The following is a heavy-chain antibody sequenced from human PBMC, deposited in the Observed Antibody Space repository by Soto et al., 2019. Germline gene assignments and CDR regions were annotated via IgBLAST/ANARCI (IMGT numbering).Heavy chain of an antibody. J-gene: IGHJ5*02. CDR2: INAANGDT. Sequence: GASVKVSCKGSGYTFTSYCIHWVLQAPGQRLEWMGWINAANGDTKYSPKFQGRVTITRDTSASTAYMELSSLRSEDTAVYYCVRRHVSATGIDWFDPWGQGTLVTVSS. V-gene: IGHV1-3*01. D-gene: IGHD6-13*01. CDR1: GYTFTSYC. CDR3: VRRHVSATGIDWFDP.